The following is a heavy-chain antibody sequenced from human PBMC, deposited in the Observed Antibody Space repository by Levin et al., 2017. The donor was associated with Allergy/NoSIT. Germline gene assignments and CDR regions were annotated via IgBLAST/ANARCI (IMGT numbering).Heavy chain of an antibody. V-gene: IGHV7-4-1*02. Sequence: GESLKISCKASGYTFTSYDMNWVRQAPGQGLEWMGWINTNTGNPTYAQGFTGRFVFSLDTSVSTAYLQISSLKAEDTAVYYCARDPGWYSEDENAFDIWGQGTMVTVSS. J-gene: IGHJ3*02. CDR1: GYTFTSYD. D-gene: IGHD6-19*01. CDR3: ARDPGWYSEDENAFDI. CDR2: INTNTGNP.